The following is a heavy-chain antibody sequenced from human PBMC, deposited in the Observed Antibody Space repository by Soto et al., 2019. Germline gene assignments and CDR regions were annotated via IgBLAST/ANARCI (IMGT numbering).Heavy chain of an antibody. CDR1: GFTFSSYA. CDR2: ISGSGGST. J-gene: IGHJ6*02. CDR3: VNQAVAGQHYYYYYGMAV. D-gene: IGHD6-19*01. Sequence: GGSLRLSCAASGFTFSSYAMSWVRQAPGKGLEWVSAISGSGGSTYYADSVKGRFTISRDNSKNTLYLQMNSLRAEDTALYYFVNQAVAGQHYYYYYGMAVWGQGTTVTVSS. V-gene: IGHV3-23*01.